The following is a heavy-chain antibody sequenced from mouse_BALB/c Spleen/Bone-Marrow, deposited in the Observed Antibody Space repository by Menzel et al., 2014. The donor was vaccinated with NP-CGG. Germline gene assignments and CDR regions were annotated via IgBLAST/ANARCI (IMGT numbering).Heavy chain of an antibody. J-gene: IGHJ1*01. CDR3: ARHGGGSSLWYFDV. V-gene: IGHV5-9-3*01. CDR2: INSGGSDT. CDR1: GFTFSSYA. D-gene: IGHD1-1*01. Sequence: EVKLVESGGGLVKPGGSLKLSCAASGFTFSSYAMSWVRQTPEKRLEWVAIINSGGSDTYYPDSVKGRFTISRDNDKNTLYLQMSSLRSEDTAMYYCARHGGGSSLWYFDVWGAGTTLTVSS.